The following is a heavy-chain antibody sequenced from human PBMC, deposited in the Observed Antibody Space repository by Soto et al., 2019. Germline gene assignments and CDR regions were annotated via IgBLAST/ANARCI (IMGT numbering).Heavy chain of an antibody. Sequence: PSETLSLTXTVSGDSISSSNYYWGWIRQPPGKGLEYIGSIYYGGTTYYNPSLKSRATISVDTSKHQFSLRLSSVTAADTDAYYCSKTDYYHYGMDVWGQGTTVTV. CDR2: IYYGGTT. V-gene: IGHV4-39*01. CDR1: GDSISSSNYY. CDR3: SKTDYYHYGMDV. J-gene: IGHJ6*02.